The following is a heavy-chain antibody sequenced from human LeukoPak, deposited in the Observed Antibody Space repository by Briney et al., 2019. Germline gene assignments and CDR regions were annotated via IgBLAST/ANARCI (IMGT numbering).Heavy chain of an antibody. D-gene: IGHD3-9*01. Sequence: PGGSLRLSCAASGFTFSSYAMHWVRQAPGKGLEWVAVISYDGSNKYYADSVKGRFTISRDNSKNTLYLQMSSLRAEDTAVYYCARVEFDWLLNYWGQGTLVTVSS. CDR2: ISYDGSNK. CDR1: GFTFSSYA. CDR3: ARVEFDWLLNY. J-gene: IGHJ4*02. V-gene: IGHV3-30-3*01.